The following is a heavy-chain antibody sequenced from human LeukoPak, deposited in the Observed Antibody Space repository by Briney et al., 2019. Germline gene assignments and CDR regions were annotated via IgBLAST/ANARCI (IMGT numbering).Heavy chain of an antibody. J-gene: IGHJ4*02. CDR1: GLTFSSYW. CDR2: IKQYGSEE. CDR3: ARGISWSFDY. V-gene: IGHV3-7*04. Sequence: GGPLRLSCAASGLTFSSYWMSWVPQATGKGLEWVANIKQYGSEEYYVDALKGRFTISRDNAKNSLYLQMNSLRVEDTAVYYCARGISWSFDYWGEGTLVTVSS. D-gene: IGHD6-13*01.